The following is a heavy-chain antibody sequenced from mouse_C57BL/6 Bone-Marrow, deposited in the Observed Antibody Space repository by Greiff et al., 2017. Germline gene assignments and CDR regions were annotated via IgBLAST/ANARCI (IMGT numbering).Heavy chain of an antibody. V-gene: IGHV1-69*01. CDR3: ATYYYGSSPFAY. J-gene: IGHJ3*01. CDR2: IDPSDSYT. Sequence: QVQLQQPGAELVMPGASVKLSCTASGYTFNSYWMHWVKQRPGQGLEWIGEIDPSDSYTKYNQKFKGKSTLTVDKSSSTAYMQLSSLTSNDSAVYYCATYYYGSSPFAYWGQGTLVTFSA. D-gene: IGHD1-1*01. CDR1: GYTFNSYW.